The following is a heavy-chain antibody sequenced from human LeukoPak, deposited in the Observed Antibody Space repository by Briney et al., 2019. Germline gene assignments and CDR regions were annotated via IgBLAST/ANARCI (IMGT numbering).Heavy chain of an antibody. J-gene: IGHJ4*02. V-gene: IGHV4-34*01. D-gene: IGHD1-7*01. Sequence: SETLSLTCAVYGGSFSGYYWSWIRQPPGKGLEWIGEINHSGSTNYNPSLKSRVTISVDTSKNQFSLKLSAVTAADTAGYYWSKGPGKTGTTYYFDYWGEETLVTVSS. CDR3: SKGPGKTGTTYYFDY. CDR2: INHSGST. CDR1: GGSFSGYY.